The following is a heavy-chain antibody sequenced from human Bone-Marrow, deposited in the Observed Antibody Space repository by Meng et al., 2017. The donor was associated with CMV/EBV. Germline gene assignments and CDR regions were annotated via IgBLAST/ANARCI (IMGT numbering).Heavy chain of an antibody. CDR2: IYYSGST. D-gene: IGHD1-7*01. CDR3: ARTYNWNYVLNWFDP. CDR1: GGSFSGYY. J-gene: IGHJ5*02. Sequence: SETLSLTCAVYGGSFSGYYWGWIRQPPGKGLEWIGSIYYSGSTYYNPSLKSRVTISVDTSKNQFSLKLSSVTAADTAVYYCARTYNWNYVLNWFDPWGQGTLVTGLL. V-gene: IGHV4-34*01.